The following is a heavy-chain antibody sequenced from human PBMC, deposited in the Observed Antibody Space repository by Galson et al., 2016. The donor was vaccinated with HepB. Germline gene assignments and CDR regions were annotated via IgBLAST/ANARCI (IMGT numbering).Heavy chain of an antibody. Sequence: SETLSLTCAVSGDSITTTSWWSWVRQPPGKGLEWVGETYRSGSVNYNPSLNSRVTLSIDKSKNQFSLKLSSVTAADTAVYYCAGFDLGGCGTGICSQWGQGTLVTVSA. CDR3: AGFDLGGCGTGICSQ. V-gene: IGHV4-4*02. J-gene: IGHJ4*02. D-gene: IGHD2-15*01. CDR1: GDSITTTSW. CDR2: TYRSGSV.